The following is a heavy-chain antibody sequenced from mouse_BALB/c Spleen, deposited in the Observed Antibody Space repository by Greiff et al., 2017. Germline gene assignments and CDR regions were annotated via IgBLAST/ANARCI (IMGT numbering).Heavy chain of an antibody. CDR3: ARQRGN. V-gene: IGHV5-9-3*01. Sequence: EVMLVESGGGLVKPGGSLKLSCAASGFTFSSYAMSWVRQTPEKRLEWVATISSGGSYTYYPDSVKGRFTISRDNAKNTLYLQMSSPRSEDTAMYYCARQRGNWGQGTTLTVSS. J-gene: IGHJ2*01. CDR1: GFTFSSYA. CDR2: ISSGGSYT.